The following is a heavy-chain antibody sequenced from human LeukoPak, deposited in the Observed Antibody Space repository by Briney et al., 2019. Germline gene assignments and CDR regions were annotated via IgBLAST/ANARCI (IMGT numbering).Heavy chain of an antibody. D-gene: IGHD6-13*01. CDR3: AREDYSSRGLDY. V-gene: IGHV4-31*03. CDR1: GDSISSGGHY. Sequence: SQTLSLTCTVSGDSISSGGHYWSWVRQHPGKGLEWIGYIYYSGSTYYNPSLKSRVTISVDTSENQFSLKLISVTAADTAVYYCAREDYSSRGLDYWGQGTLVTFSS. J-gene: IGHJ4*02. CDR2: IYYSGST.